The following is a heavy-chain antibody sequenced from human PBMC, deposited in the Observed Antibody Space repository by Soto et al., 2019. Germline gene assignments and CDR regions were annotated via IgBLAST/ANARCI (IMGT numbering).Heavy chain of an antibody. D-gene: IGHD6-25*01. J-gene: IGHJ5*02. CDR2: IYFTGNT. V-gene: IGHV4-39*01. CDR1: GCSISSFTYY. Sequence: PSETLSLTCSVSGCSISSFTYYWGWIRQPPGKGLEWIGTIYFTGNTYYTPSLKSRLTMSIDTSKNEFSLRLNSVTAADTAVYYCAGQTFTIAAASYGRSNWFDPWGPGTLVTVSS. CDR3: AGQTFTIAAASYGRSNWFDP.